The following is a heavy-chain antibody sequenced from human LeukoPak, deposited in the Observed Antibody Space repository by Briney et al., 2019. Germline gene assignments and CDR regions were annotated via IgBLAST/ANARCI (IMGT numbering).Heavy chain of an antibody. CDR2: IYTSGST. D-gene: IGHD3-3*01. CDR3: ARDRPTALSYDFWSGYYEDAFDI. V-gene: IGHV4-4*07. Sequence: PSQTLSLTCTVSGGSISSYYWSWIRQPAGKGLEWIGRIYTSGSTNYNPSLKSRVTMSVDTSKNQFSLKLSSVTAADTAVYYCARDRPTALSYDFWSGYYEDAFDIWGQGTMVTVSS. J-gene: IGHJ3*02. CDR1: GGSISSYY.